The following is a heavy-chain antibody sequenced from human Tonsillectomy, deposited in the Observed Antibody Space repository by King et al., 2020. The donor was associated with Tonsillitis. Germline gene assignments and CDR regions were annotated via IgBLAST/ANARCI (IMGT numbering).Heavy chain of an antibody. J-gene: IGHJ5*02. D-gene: IGHD3-10*01. CDR2: IDWDDEK. CDR1: GFSLSTSGMR. V-gene: IGHV2-70*04. Sequence: TLKESGPALVKPPQTLTLTCTFSGFSLSTSGMRVSWIRQPPGKALEWLARIDWDDEKFYSTSLRTRLTISRDTSKNQVVLTMTDMDPVDTATYYCARATELAWFDHWGQGTLVTVSS. CDR3: ARATELAWFDH.